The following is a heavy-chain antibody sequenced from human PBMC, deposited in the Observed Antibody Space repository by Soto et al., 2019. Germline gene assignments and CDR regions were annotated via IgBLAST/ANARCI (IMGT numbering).Heavy chain of an antibody. J-gene: IGHJ4*02. CDR3: ARDRTSSSSYFDY. CDR2: IWYDGSNK. Sequence: QVQLVESGGGAVQPGRSLRLSCAASGFTFSSYGMHWVRQAPGKGLEWVAVIWYDGSNKFYTDSVKGRFSISRDNSKNTLSLQMNSLRAEDTAVYYCARDRTSSSSYFDYWGQGNLVTVSS. D-gene: IGHD6-13*01. V-gene: IGHV3-33*01. CDR1: GFTFSSYG.